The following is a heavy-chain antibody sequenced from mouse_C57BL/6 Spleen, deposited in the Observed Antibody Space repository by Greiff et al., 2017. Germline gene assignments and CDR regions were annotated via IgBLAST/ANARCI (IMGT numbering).Heavy chain of an antibody. CDR1: GFSLTSYG. D-gene: IGHD1-1*01. CDR3: AKEGTTVVGYYFDY. V-gene: IGHV2-5*01. CDR2: IWRGGST. Sequence: QVQLQQSGPGLVQPSQSLSITCTVSGFSLTSYGVHWVRQSPGKGLEWLGVIWRGGSTDYNAAFMSKLSITKDNSKRQVFFKMNSLQADDTAIYYCAKEGTTVVGYYFDYWGQGTTLTVSS. J-gene: IGHJ2*01.